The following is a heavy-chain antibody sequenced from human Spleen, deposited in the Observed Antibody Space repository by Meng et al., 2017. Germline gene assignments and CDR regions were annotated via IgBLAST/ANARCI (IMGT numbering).Heavy chain of an antibody. D-gene: IGHD6-19*01. V-gene: IGHV1-69*05. CDR3: ASGIAVAGVADAFDI. CDR1: GGISSNYV. CDR2: INGVFGTR. Sequence: SVKVSCKASGGISSNYVIGWVRQAPGQGLEWMGGINGVFGTRNYAQKFQGRVTISTDESTSTDYMELRSLRSDDTAVYYCASGIAVAGVADAFDIWGQGTTVTVSS. J-gene: IGHJ3*02.